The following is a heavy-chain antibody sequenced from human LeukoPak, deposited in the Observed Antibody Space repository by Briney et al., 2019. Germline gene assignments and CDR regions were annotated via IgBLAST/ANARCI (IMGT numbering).Heavy chain of an antibody. Sequence: SETLSLTCAVSGGSISSSNWWSWVRQPPGKGLEWIGEIYHSGSTNYNPSLKSRVTISVDKSKNQFSLKLSSVTAADTAVYYCARTVYCSGSSCYTGGFDYWGQGTLVTVSS. D-gene: IGHD2-15*01. V-gene: IGHV4-4*02. CDR1: GGSISSSNW. CDR3: ARTVYCSGSSCYTGGFDY. CDR2: IYHSGST. J-gene: IGHJ4*02.